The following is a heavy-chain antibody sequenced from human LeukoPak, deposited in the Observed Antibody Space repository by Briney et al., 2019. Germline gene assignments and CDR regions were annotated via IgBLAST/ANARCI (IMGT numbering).Heavy chain of an antibody. CDR3: ASSYSSGWYLS. V-gene: IGHV4-61*02. J-gene: IGHJ5*02. D-gene: IGHD6-19*01. Sequence: SQTLSLXCTVSGGSISSGSYYWSWIRQPAGKGLEWIGRIYTSGITNYNPSLKSRVTISVDTSKNQFSLKLSSVTAADTAVYYCASSYSSGWYLSWGQGTLVTVSS. CDR2: IYTSGIT. CDR1: GGSISSGSYY.